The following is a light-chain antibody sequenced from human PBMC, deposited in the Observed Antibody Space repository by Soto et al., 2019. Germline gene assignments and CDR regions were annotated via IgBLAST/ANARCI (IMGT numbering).Light chain of an antibody. CDR1: QSVSSW. J-gene: IGKJ1*01. V-gene: IGKV1-5*03. Sequence: DIQMTQSPSTLSASVGDRVTITCRAGQSVSSWLAWYQQNPGKAPTLLTHTASTFKSGVPSRFSGRGSGTDFTLIISSLQPYDFETYFCQQYKTYRTFGQGTK. CDR2: TAS. CDR3: QQYKTYRT.